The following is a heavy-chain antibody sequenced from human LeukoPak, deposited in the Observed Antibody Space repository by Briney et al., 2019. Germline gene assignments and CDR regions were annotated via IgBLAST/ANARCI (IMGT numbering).Heavy chain of an antibody. CDR1: GYTFIDYY. J-gene: IGHJ4*02. CDR2: INPNSGGT. Sequence: GASVKVSCKASGYTFIDYYMYWVRQAPGQGLEWMGWINPNSGGTNYAQKFQGRVTMTRDTSISTAYMELSRLRSDDTAVYYCARVGVGATGFDYWGQGTLVTVSS. D-gene: IGHD1-26*01. V-gene: IGHV1-2*02. CDR3: ARVGVGATGFDY.